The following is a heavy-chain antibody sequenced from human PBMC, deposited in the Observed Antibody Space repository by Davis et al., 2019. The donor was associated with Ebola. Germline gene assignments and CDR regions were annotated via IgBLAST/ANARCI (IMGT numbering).Heavy chain of an antibody. CDR1: GGSISSYY. J-gene: IGHJ4*02. Sequence: SETLSLTCTVSGGSISSYYWSWIRQPPGKGLEWIGYIYYSGSTNYNPSLKSRVTMSVDTSKNQFSLRLNSVTAADTAVYYCARRGTSSGYYFDYWGQGTLVTVSS. CDR2: IYYSGST. V-gene: IGHV4-59*08. CDR3: ARRGTSSGYYFDY. D-gene: IGHD3-22*01.